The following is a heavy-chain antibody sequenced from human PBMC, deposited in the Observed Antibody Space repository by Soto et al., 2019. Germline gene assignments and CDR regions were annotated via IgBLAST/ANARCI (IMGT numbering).Heavy chain of an antibody. CDR1: GGTFSSYA. Sequence: ASVKVSCKASGGTFSSYAISWVRQAPGQGLEWMGRIIPILGIANYAQKFQGRVTITADKSTSTAYMELSSLRSEDTAVYYCARGYSGYEGDAFDIWGQGTMVTVSS. CDR3: ARGYSGYEGDAFDI. V-gene: IGHV1-69*04. CDR2: IIPILGIA. J-gene: IGHJ3*02. D-gene: IGHD5-12*01.